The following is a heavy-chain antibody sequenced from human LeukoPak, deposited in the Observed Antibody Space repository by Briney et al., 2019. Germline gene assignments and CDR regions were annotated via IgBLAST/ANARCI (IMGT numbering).Heavy chain of an antibody. D-gene: IGHD6-13*01. CDR1: GFTFSSYG. Sequence: EPGGSLRLSCAASGFTFSSYGMHWVRQAPGKGLGWVAFIRYDGSNKYYADSVKGRFTISRDNSKNTLYLQMNSLRAEDTAVYYCAKPIAAAGFPPDYWGQGTLVTVSS. J-gene: IGHJ4*02. CDR3: AKPIAAAGFPPDY. CDR2: IRYDGSNK. V-gene: IGHV3-30*02.